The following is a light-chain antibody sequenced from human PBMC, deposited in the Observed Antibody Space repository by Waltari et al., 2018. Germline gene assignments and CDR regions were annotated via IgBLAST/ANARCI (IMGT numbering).Light chain of an antibody. CDR1: RIGIKN. CDR2: KDT. V-gene: IGLV3-9*01. Sequence: SYELTQPLSVSVALGQTARITCGGHRIGIKNVHWYQQKTGQAPVLVIYKDTNRPSETPERFSGSNSGNTATLTISRAQAGDEADYYCQVWDSSVVFGGGTKLTVL. CDR3: QVWDSSVV. J-gene: IGLJ3*02.